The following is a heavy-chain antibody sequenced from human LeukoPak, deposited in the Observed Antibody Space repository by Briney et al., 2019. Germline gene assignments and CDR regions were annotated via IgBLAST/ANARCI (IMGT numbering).Heavy chain of an antibody. Sequence: GGSLRLSCAASGFTVSSYGMHWVRQAPGKGLEWVAVIWYGGSNKYYADSVKGRFTISRDNSKNTLYLQMNSLRAEDTAVYYCAKEGLRGYGFDYWGQGTLVTVSS. CDR3: AKEGLRGYGFDY. CDR2: IWYGGSNK. V-gene: IGHV3-30*02. J-gene: IGHJ4*02. CDR1: GFTVSSYG. D-gene: IGHD6-13*01.